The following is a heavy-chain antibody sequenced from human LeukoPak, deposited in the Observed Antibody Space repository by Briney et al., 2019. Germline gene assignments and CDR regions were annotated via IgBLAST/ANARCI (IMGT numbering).Heavy chain of an antibody. CDR1: GFTFSNYG. J-gene: IGHJ4*02. Sequence: GRSLRLSCAASGFTFSNYGMHWVRQAPGKGLEWVALISYDGSNKYFADSVKGRFTISRDNSKNTPYLQMHSLRAEDTAVYYCAKDNVAAAGRYFDYWGQGTLVTVSS. D-gene: IGHD6-13*01. CDR2: ISYDGSNK. V-gene: IGHV3-30*18. CDR3: AKDNVAAAGRYFDY.